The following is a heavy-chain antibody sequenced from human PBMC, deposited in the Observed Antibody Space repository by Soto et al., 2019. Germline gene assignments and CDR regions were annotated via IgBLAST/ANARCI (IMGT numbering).Heavy chain of an antibody. V-gene: IGHV1-3*01. CDR2: INAGNGNT. CDR3: ARPSVWYFDL. Sequence: QVQLVQSGAEVKLPGASVKVSCKASGYTFTNYAIHWVRQAPGQRLEWMGWINAGNGNTKYSQKFQGRVTITRETSASTAYMELNSLRSEDTAVYYCARPSVWYFDLWGRGTLVTVAS. J-gene: IGHJ2*01. CDR1: GYTFTNYA.